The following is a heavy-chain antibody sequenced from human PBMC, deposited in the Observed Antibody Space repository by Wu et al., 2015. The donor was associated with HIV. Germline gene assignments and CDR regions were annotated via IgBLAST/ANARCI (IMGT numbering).Heavy chain of an antibody. V-gene: IGHV1-8*03. D-gene: IGHD3-16*02. J-gene: IGHJ5*01. CDR1: GYTFTTFN. CDR3: ARVVVERELSRFES. Sequence: QVQLVQSGAEVKQPGASVKVSCKASGYTFTTFNLNWVRQAPGQGLEWMGWMNPDSGDAGYAQKFQGRVSITRTTSISTAYMELSSLKYDDTAIYYCARVVVERELSRFESWGQGTLVTVSS. CDR2: MNPDSGDA.